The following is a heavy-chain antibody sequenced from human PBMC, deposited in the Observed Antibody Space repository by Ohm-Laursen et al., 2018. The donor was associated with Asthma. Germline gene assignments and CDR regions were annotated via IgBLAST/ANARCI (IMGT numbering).Heavy chain of an antibody. V-gene: IGHV1-69*05. D-gene: IGHD5-12*01. J-gene: IGHJ4*02. CDR3: ARDLKSDYDIDYFFDY. CDR2: IIPIFGTA. Sequence: ASVKVSCKASGGTFSSYAISWVRQAPGQGLEWMGGIIPIFGTANYAQKFQGRVTMTTDTSTSTAYMELRSLRSDDTAVYYCARDLKSDYDIDYFFDYWGQGTLVTVSS. CDR1: GGTFSSYA.